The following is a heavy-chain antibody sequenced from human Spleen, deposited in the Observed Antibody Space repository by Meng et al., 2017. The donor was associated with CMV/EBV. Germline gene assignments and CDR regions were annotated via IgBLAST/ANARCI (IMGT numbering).Heavy chain of an antibody. CDR1: GYTFTTYG. CDR2: ISPYNVNT. J-gene: IGHJ4*02. Sequence: ASVKVSCKASGYTFTTYGIGWVRQAPGQGLEWVGWISPYNVNTNYAPKVQGRVTMTTDTSTSTAYMELRGLRSDDTAVYYCARDAGTIAVSGIGDYWGQGTLVTVSS. D-gene: IGHD6-19*01. V-gene: IGHV1-18*01. CDR3: ARDAGTIAVSGIGDY.